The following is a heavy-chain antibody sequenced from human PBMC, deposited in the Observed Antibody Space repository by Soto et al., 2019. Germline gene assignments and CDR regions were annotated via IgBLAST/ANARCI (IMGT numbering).Heavy chain of an antibody. CDR3: AKVDSSGYYFDY. CDR1: GFTFSSYA. J-gene: IGHJ5*01. Sequence: PGGSLRLSCAASGFTFSSYAMSRVGQAPGKGLEWVSAISGRGGNTYYADSVKGRFTISRDNSRNTLYLQMNSLRAEDTAVYYCAKVDSSGYYFDYWGQGTLVTVSS. D-gene: IGHD3-22*01. CDR2: ISGRGGNT. V-gene: IGHV3-23*01.